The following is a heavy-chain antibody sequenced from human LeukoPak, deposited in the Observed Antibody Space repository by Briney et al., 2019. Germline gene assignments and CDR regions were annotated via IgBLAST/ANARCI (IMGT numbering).Heavy chain of an antibody. D-gene: IGHD3-22*01. Sequence: ASVMVSCKASGYTFINYGITWVRQAPGQGLEWMGWISAYNGNTKCSQKFQDRVAMTIDRSTRTASMELRSLRSDDTAVYYCARVAGWFSDRSGSIDFWGQGTLVTVFS. CDR2: ISAYNGNT. CDR3: ARVAGWFSDRSGSIDF. V-gene: IGHV1-18*01. J-gene: IGHJ4*02. CDR1: GYTFINYG.